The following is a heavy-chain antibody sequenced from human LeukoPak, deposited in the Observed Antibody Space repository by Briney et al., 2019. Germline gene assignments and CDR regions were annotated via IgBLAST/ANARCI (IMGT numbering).Heavy chain of an antibody. Sequence: ASVKVSCKASGGTFSSYAISWVRQAPGQGLEWMGRIIPILGIANYAQKFQGRVTITADKSTSTAYMELSSLRSEDTAVYHCAAIFNPHYFDYWGQGTLVTVSS. CDR2: IIPILGIA. V-gene: IGHV1-69*04. J-gene: IGHJ4*02. CDR3: AAIFNPHYFDY. CDR1: GGTFSSYA.